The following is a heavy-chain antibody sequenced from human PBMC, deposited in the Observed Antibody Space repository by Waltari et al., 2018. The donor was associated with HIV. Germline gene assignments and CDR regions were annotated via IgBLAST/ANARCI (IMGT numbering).Heavy chain of an antibody. CDR3: ARDRGKYYGSGTDAFDI. Sequence: QVQLVQSGAEVKKPGASVKVSCKASGYTFSNYGITWVRQAPGQGIEWMGGVTPYNGNTNYARNVEDRVTMTTDTSTTSAYMELRSLRSDDTALYYCARDRGKYYGSGTDAFDIWGQGTMVTVSS. CDR2: VTPYNGNT. D-gene: IGHD3-10*01. CDR1: GYTFSNYG. J-gene: IGHJ3*02. V-gene: IGHV1-18*01.